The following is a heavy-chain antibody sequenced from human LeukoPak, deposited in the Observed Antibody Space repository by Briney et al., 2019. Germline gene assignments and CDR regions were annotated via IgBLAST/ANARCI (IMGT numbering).Heavy chain of an antibody. CDR3: AKDSCSSTSCPVDY. V-gene: IGHV3-23*01. D-gene: IGHD2-2*01. CDR1: GFTFSSYA. J-gene: IGHJ4*02. CDR2: ISGSGGST. Sequence: GGSLRPSCAASGFTFSSYAMSWVRQAPGKGLEWVSAISGSGGSTYYADSVKGRFTISRDNSKNTLYLQVNSLRAEDTAVYYCAKDSCSSTSCPVDYWGQGTLVTVSS.